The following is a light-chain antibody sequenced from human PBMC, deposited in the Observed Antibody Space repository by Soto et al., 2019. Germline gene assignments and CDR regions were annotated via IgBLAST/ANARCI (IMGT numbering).Light chain of an antibody. CDR3: QQYSSSPVT. V-gene: IGKV3-20*01. J-gene: IGKJ1*01. CDR2: GAS. Sequence: EVVLTQSPGTLSLSPGESATLSCRAIQSVSSSYLAWYQQKPGQAPRLLIYGASSRATGVPDRFSGSGSGTDFTLTISSLEPEDFAVYYCQQYSSSPVTFGQGTKVDIK. CDR1: QSVSSSY.